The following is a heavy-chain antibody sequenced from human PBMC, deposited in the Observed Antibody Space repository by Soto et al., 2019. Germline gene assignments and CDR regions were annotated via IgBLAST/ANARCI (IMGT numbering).Heavy chain of an antibody. V-gene: IGHV1-18*01. Sequence: ASVKVSCKASSYTFTSYGISWVRQAPGQGLEWMGWISAYNGHTNYAQKFQGRVTMTTDTSTSTAYMELRSLRSDDTAVYYCARGYNYDSFDYWGQGTLVTVSS. CDR3: ARGYNYDSFDY. J-gene: IGHJ4*02. D-gene: IGHD3-22*01. CDR1: SYTFTSYG. CDR2: ISAYNGHT.